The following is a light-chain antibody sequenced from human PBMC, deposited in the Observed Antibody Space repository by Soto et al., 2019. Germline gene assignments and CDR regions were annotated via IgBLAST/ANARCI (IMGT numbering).Light chain of an antibody. CDR1: QDISNY. J-gene: IGKJ4*01. Sequence: IQMTQSPSSLSASVRDRVTITCRASQDISNYLNWYQQKPGKAPKLLIYDASNLETGVTSRFSGSGSGTDFTLTISSLQPEDIATYYCQPYDNLPRTVGGGTQVEIK. CDR3: QPYDNLPRT. V-gene: IGKV1-33*01. CDR2: DAS.